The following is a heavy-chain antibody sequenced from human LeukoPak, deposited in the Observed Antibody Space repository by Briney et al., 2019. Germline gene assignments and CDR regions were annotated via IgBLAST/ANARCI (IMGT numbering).Heavy chain of an antibody. D-gene: IGHD6-19*01. CDR3: TRIYSSGWYFGY. CDR2: IRRKAYGGTT. Sequence: PGGSLRLSCTDSGYTFGDYALSWVRQAPGKGLEWVGSIRRKAYGGTTEYAASVKGRFTISRDDSKSIAYLQMNSLKIDDTAVYYCTRIYSSGWYFGYWGQGTLVTVSS. CDR1: GYTFGDYA. V-gene: IGHV3-49*04. J-gene: IGHJ4*02.